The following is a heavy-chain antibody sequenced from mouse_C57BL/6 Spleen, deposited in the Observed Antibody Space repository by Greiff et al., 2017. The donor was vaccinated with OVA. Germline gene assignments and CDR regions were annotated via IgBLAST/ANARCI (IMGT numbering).Heavy chain of an antibody. Sequence: VKLVESGAELARPGASVKLSCKASGYTFTSYGISWVKQRTGQGLEWIGEIYPRSGNTYYNEKFKGKATLTADKSSSTAYMELRSLTSEDSAVYFCARGDTTGVDYWGQGTTLTVSS. CDR3: ARGDTTGVDY. D-gene: IGHD1-1*01. V-gene: IGHV1-81*01. CDR2: IYPRSGNT. J-gene: IGHJ2*01. CDR1: GYTFTSYG.